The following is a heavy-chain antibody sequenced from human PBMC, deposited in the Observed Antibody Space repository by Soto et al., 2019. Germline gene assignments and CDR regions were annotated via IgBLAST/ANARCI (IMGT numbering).Heavy chain of an antibody. Sequence: QVQLVESGGGVVQPGRSLRLSCAASGFTFSSYGMHWVRQAPGKGLEWVAVIWYDGRNKYNADSVKGRFTISRDNSKNTLYLQMNSLRAEDTAVYYCAREFWSGPFDYWGQGTLVTVSS. CDR2: IWYDGRNK. V-gene: IGHV3-33*01. CDR1: GFTFSSYG. CDR3: AREFWSGPFDY. J-gene: IGHJ4*02. D-gene: IGHD3-3*01.